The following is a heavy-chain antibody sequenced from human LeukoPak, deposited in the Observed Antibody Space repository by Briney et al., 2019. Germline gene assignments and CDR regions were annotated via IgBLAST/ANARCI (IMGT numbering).Heavy chain of an antibody. J-gene: IGHJ4*02. CDR3: ARSLFEMNTIRPFPFDL. CDR2: ISRSGST. CDR1: GVSFSSYY. V-gene: IGHV4-34*01. D-gene: IGHD5-24*01. Sequence: PAETLSLTCAVYGVSFSSYYLSWIRQPPGRGLEWIGQISRSGSTKYNGSLKSRVTISVDTSKKQFSLKLNYVTAADTAVYYCARSLFEMNTIRPFPFDLWGQGTLVTVSS.